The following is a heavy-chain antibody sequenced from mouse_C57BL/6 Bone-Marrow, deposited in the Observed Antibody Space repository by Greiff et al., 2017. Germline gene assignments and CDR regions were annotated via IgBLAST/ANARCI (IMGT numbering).Heavy chain of an antibody. CDR2: IDPSDSYT. CDR3: AREDDLYYYAMDY. D-gene: IGHD6-1*01. CDR1: GYTFTSYW. Sequence: VQLKQPGAELVMPGASVKLSCKASGYTFTSYWMPWVKQRPGQGLEWIGEIDPSDSYTNYNQKFKGKSTLTVDKSSSTAYMQLSSLTSEDSAVYYCAREDDLYYYAMDYWGQGTSVTVSS. V-gene: IGHV1-69*01. J-gene: IGHJ4*01.